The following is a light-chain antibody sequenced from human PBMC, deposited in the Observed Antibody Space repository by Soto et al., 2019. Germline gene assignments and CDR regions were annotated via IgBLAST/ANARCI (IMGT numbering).Light chain of an antibody. Sequence: IVLTQSPGPLSLSPGERATLSCRASQSVSSSYLAWYQQKPGQAPRLLIYGASSRATGIPDRFSGSGSGTDFTLTISRLEPEDFAVYYCQQYGSSPKTFGGGTKVDI. V-gene: IGKV3-20*01. CDR2: GAS. CDR3: QQYGSSPKT. CDR1: QSVSSSY. J-gene: IGKJ4*01.